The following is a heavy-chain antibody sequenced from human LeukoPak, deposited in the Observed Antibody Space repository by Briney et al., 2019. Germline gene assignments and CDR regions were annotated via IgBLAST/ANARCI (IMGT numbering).Heavy chain of an antibody. CDR2: INPNSGGT. V-gene: IGHV1-2*02. CDR1: GYTFTGFY. J-gene: IGHJ4*02. CDR3: ARGRNSYGLTGDFDY. D-gene: IGHD5-18*01. Sequence: ASVKVSCKASGYTFTGFYMHWVRQAPGQGLEWMGWINPNSGGTNYAQKFQGRVTMTRDTSISTAYMELRSLRSDDTAVYYCARGRNSYGLTGDFDYWGQGTLVTVSS.